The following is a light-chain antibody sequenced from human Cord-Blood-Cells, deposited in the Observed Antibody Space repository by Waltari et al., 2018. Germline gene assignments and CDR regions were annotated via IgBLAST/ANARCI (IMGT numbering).Light chain of an antibody. V-gene: IGLV2-11*01. Sequence: QSALTQPRSVSGSPGQSVTISCTGTSSDARGYNFVSWYQQHPGKAPKLMIYEVSKRPSGVPDRFSGSKSGNTASLTISGLQAEDEADYYCCSYAGSYPWVFGGGTKLTVL. CDR2: EVS. CDR1: SSDARGYNF. CDR3: CSYAGSYPWV. J-gene: IGLJ3*02.